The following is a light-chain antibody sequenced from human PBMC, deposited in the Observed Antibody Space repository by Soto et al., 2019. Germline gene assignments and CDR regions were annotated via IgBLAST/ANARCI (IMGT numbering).Light chain of an antibody. Sequence: DIQMTQSPSTLSASVGDRVTITCRASQSISSWLAWYQQKPGKAPKLLIYKASSLESGVPSRFSGSGSGTDFTFTINSLQPEDIATYYCQQYDNLITFGQGTRLEIK. V-gene: IGKV1-5*03. CDR3: QQYDNLIT. CDR1: QSISSW. J-gene: IGKJ5*01. CDR2: KAS.